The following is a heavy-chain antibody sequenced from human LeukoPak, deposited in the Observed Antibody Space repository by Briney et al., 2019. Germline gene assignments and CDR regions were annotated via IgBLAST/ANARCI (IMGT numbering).Heavy chain of an antibody. CDR2: VYSSGNT. Sequence: SETLSLTCTVSGGSISSYYWSWIRQPPGKGLEWIGYVYSSGNTNYNPSLKSRVTISVDTSMNQFSLNLSSVTAADTAAYYCAGLHGGKGQYYFDYWGQGTLVTVSS. V-gene: IGHV4-4*09. D-gene: IGHD4-23*01. CDR3: AGLHGGKGQYYFDY. J-gene: IGHJ4*02. CDR1: GGSISSYY.